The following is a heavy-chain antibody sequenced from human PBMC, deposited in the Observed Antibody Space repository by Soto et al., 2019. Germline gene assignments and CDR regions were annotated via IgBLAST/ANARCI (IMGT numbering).Heavy chain of an antibody. CDR3: ARGIYYYYYGMDV. Sequence: ASVKVSCKASGYTFTSYGISWVRQAPGQGLELMGWISAYNGNTNYAQKLQGRVTMTTDTSTSTAYMALRSLRSDDTAVYYCARGIYYYYYGMDVWGQGTTVTVSS. CDR2: ISAYNGNT. J-gene: IGHJ6*02. V-gene: IGHV1-18*04. D-gene: IGHD2-15*01. CDR1: GYTFTSYG.